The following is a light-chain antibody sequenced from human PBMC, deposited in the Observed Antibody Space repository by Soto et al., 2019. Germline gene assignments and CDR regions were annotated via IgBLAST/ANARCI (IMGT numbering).Light chain of an antibody. J-gene: IGKJ3*01. CDR3: QQYDNWSLT. CDR1: QSVSSH. V-gene: IGKV3-15*01. CDR2: GAS. Sequence: ERVLTQSPAVLSVSPGERATLSCRASQSVSSHLAWYQQRPGQAPRLLIYGASTRATGVPARFSASGSGTEFTLTVSSLQSEDFAFYYCQQYDNWSLTFGPGTKVDI.